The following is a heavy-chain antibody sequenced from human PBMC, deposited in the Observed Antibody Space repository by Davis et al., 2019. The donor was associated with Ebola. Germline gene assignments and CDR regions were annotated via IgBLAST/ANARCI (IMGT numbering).Heavy chain of an antibody. CDR3: AIGYCSGGSSCGMDV. V-gene: IGHV1-2*04. Sequence: ASVKVSCKASGYTFTGYYMHWVRQAPGQGLEWMGWINPNSGGTNYAQKFQGWVTMTRDTSISTAYMELSRLRSDDTAVYYCAIGYCSGGSSCGMDVWGQGTTVTISS. CDR1: GYTFTGYY. D-gene: IGHD2-15*01. J-gene: IGHJ6*02. CDR2: INPNSGGT.